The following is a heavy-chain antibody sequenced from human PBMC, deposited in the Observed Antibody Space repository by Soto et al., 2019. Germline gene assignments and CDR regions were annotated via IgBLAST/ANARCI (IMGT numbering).Heavy chain of an antibody. Sequence: SETLSLTCAVSGYAISCGCVWGWIRQPPGKGLEWSANMYHDGNTHYNPSLKSRVTMSVDTSKNQFSLKLNSVTAADTAVYCCARESYSGYHSYDYWGQGILVTVSS. J-gene: IGHJ4*02. V-gene: IGHV4-38-2*02. D-gene: IGHD5-12*01. CDR1: GYAISCGCV. CDR2: MYHDGNT. CDR3: ARESYSGYHSYDY.